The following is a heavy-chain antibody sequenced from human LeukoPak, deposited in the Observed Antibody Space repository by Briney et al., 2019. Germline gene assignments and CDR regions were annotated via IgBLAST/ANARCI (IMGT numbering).Heavy chain of an antibody. J-gene: IGHJ2*01. V-gene: IGHV4-4*02. D-gene: IGHD2-2*01. CDR2: VYHSGST. CDR1: GGSISSNNW. CDR3: ARSRRGMVVVPAADWYFDL. Sequence: SETLSLSCAVSGGSISSNNWWSWVRQTPGKRLEWIGEVYHSGSTNYNASLKSRVTISVDKPKKQLSLKLSSMSAADTAMYFYARSRRGMVVVPAADWYFDLWGRGTPVTVSS.